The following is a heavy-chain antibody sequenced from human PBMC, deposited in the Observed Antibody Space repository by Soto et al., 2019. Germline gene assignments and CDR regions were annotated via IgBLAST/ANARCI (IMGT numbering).Heavy chain of an antibody. Sequence: GGSLRLSCAASGFTFSDYYMSWIRQAPGKGLEWVSYISSSGSTIYYADSVKGRFTISRDNAKNSLYLQMNSLRAEDTAVYYCAELGYCSGGSCYGGKVRYWGQGTLVTVSS. V-gene: IGHV3-11*01. CDR3: AELGYCSGGSCYGGKVRY. CDR1: GFTFSDYY. D-gene: IGHD2-15*01. J-gene: IGHJ4*02. CDR2: ISSSGSTI.